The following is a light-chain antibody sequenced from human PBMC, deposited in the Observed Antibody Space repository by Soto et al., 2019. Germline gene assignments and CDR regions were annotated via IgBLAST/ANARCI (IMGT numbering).Light chain of an antibody. V-gene: IGKV3-15*01. CDR2: GAT. J-gene: IGKJ1*01. CDR1: LSVGTN. CDR3: QHHNNWPPGT. Sequence: VMTQSPATLSVSPGERATLSCRASLSVGTNLVWYQQKPGQPPRLLIYGATTRATGIPARFSGSGSGTDFTLTISSLQSKDFAVYYCQHHNNWPPGTFGQGTRVEIK.